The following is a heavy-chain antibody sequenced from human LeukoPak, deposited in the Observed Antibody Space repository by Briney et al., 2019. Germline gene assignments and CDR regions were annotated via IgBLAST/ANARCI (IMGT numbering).Heavy chain of an antibody. V-gene: IGHV3-7*01. D-gene: IGHD1-26*01. CDR2: IKQDGSEK. J-gene: IGHJ4*02. CDR3: ARDTAPDTYIGSYYEPGGLDY. Sequence: GGSLRLSCAASGFTFSNYWMSWVRQAPGKGLEWVANIKQDGSEKYYVDSVKGRFTISRDNAKSSLYLQMNSLSTEDTAVYYCARDTAPDTYIGSYYEPGGLDYWGQGTLVTVSS. CDR1: GFTFSNYW.